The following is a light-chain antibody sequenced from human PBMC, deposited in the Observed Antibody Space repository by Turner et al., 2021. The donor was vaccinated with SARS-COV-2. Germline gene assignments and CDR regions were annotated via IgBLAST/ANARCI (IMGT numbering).Light chain of an antibody. CDR2: RND. CDR3: ATWDDSLDGRV. CDR1: NSNIGSHT. Sequence: QSVLTQPPSLSGTPGQRVTISCSGSNSNIGSHTVNWYQQLPGRAPQVLINRNDQRPSGVPDRFSGSRSGSSASLAINDLQSDDEAVYYCATWDDSLDGRVFGGGTKLTVL. V-gene: IGLV1-44*01. J-gene: IGLJ2*01.